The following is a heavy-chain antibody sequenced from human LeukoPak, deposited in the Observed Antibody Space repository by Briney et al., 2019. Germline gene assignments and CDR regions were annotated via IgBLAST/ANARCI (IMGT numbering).Heavy chain of an antibody. J-gene: IGHJ6*02. CDR2: ISAYNGNT. V-gene: IGHV1-18*01. CDR1: GYTFTNYG. Sequence: GASVKVSCKASGYTFTNYGISWVRQAPGQGLEWMGWISAYNGNTNHAQKLQGRVTMTTDTSTSTAYMELRSLRSDDTAVYYCARDRGRLYYDFWSGYYTPYYGMDVWGQGTTVTVSS. D-gene: IGHD3-3*01. CDR3: ARDRGRLYYDFWSGYYTPYYGMDV.